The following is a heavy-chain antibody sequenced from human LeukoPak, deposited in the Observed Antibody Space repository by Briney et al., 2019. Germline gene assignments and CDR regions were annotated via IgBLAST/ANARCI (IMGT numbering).Heavy chain of an antibody. CDR1: GFTFFSYG. Sequence: GGSLRLSCVASGFTFFSYGMHWVRQAPGRGLEWVALIRYDGSNKYYADSVKGRFTISRDNAKNSLYLQMNSLRAEDTAVYYCAREEGIAVAGRGGWGQGTLVTVSS. V-gene: IGHV3-30*02. J-gene: IGHJ4*02. D-gene: IGHD6-19*01. CDR2: IRYDGSNK. CDR3: AREEGIAVAGRGG.